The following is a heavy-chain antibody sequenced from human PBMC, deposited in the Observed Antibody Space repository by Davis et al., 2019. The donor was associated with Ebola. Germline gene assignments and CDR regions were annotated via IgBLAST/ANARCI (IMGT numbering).Heavy chain of an antibody. Sequence: GESLKISCKGSGYSFTSYWIVWVRQMPGKGLECMGIIYPGDSETRYSPSFQGQVTMSADKSITTAYLQWSSLKASDTAMYYCARHRPFGDYAIDYWGQGTLVTVSS. D-gene: IGHD4-17*01. J-gene: IGHJ4*02. CDR2: IYPGDSET. V-gene: IGHV5-51*01. CDR1: GYSFTSYW. CDR3: ARHRPFGDYAIDY.